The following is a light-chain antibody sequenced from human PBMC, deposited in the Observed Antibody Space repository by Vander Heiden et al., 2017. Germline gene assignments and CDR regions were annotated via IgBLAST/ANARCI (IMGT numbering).Light chain of an antibody. CDR3: QQSDSTPFT. J-gene: IGKJ2*01. V-gene: IGKV1-39*01. CDR1: QSISDY. Sequence: IQMTQSPSSLSASVGDRVTITCRASQSISDYLNWYQQKPGKAPKLLIYAASSLQSGVPSRFSGSGSGTDFTLTISSLQPEDFATYYCQQSDSTPFTFGQGTKLDIK. CDR2: AAS.